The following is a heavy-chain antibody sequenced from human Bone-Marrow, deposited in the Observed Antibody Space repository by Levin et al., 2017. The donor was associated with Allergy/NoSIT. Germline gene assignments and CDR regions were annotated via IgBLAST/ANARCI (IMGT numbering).Heavy chain of an antibody. D-gene: IGHD1-26*01. CDR3: AKGVSYSGTYFFDH. Sequence: RSGGSLRLSCAASGFTFTNYAMSWVRQAPGKGPEWVSGLSDSGSSTYYADSVRGRFTISRDNSNNSVFLQMNRLRDEDTAIYYCAKGVSYSGTYFFDHWGQGTHVTVAS. CDR1: GFTFTNYA. J-gene: IGHJ4*02. CDR2: LSDSGSST. V-gene: IGHV3-23*01.